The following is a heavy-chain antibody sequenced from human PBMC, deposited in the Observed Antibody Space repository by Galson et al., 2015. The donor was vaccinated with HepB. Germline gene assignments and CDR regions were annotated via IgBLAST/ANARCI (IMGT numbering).Heavy chain of an antibody. V-gene: IGHV1-24*01. CDR1: GNTLTKLS. CDR3: ATEIYNRDYKIDAFDI. D-gene: IGHD3-10*01. Sequence: SVKVSCKVSGNTLTKLSIHWVRQAPGKGLEWMGGFDPEDGERIYAQKFQGRVIITEDTSTGTGYMELSSLRSEDSAVYYCATEIYNRDYKIDAFDIWGQGTLVPV. CDR2: FDPEDGER. J-gene: IGHJ3*02.